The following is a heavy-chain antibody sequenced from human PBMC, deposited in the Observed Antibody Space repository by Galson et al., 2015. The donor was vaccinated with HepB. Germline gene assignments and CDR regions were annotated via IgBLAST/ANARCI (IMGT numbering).Heavy chain of an antibody. V-gene: IGHV5-51*01. CDR2: IYPGDSDT. CDR3: ARPLSGQYSDGMDV. J-gene: IGHJ6*02. CDR1: GYRFINYP. Sequence: QSGAEVKKPGESLKISCQGSGYRFINYPIAWVRQMPGKGLEWMGVIYPGDSDTRYSPSFEGQITISVDKSISTAYLQWSSLKASDTAMYYCARPLSGQYSDGMDVWGQGTTVIVSS. D-gene: IGHD5-18*01.